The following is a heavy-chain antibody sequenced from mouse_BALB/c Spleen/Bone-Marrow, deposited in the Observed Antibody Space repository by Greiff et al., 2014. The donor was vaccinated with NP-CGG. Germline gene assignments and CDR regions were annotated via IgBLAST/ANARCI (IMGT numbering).Heavy chain of an antibody. CDR1: GYTFTSYV. D-gene: IGHD1-2*01. CDR2: INPYNDGT. CDR3: ARRQFITTAAWFAY. J-gene: IGHJ3*01. Sequence: VQLQQSGPELVKPGASVKMSRKASGYTFTSYVMHWVKQKPGQGLEWIGYINPYNDGTKYNEKFKGKATLTSDKSSSTAYMELSSLTSEDSAVYYCARRQFITTAAWFAYWGQGTLVTVSA. V-gene: IGHV1-14*01.